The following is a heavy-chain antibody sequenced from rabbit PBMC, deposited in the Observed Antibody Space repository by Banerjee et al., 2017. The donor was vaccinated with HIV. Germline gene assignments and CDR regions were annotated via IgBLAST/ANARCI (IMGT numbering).Heavy chain of an antibody. CDR1: GFDLSTDYY. CDR2: INTSSGNT. V-gene: IGHV1S45*01. D-gene: IGHD4-1*01. Sequence: QEQLEESGGGLVKPEGSPTLTCKASGFDLSTDYYYMCWVRQAPGKGLEWIACINTSSGNTVYATWAKGRFTISKTSSTTVTLQMTSLTAADTASYFCARDLAGVIGWNFNLWGQGTLVTVS. CDR3: ARDLAGVIGWNFNL. J-gene: IGHJ4*01.